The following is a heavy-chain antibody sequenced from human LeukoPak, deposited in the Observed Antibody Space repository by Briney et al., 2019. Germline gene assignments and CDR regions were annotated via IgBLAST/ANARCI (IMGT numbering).Heavy chain of an antibody. CDR3: ARDPSNTSGWYIYFDY. Sequence: ASVKVSCKAPGFTFNNYGISWARQAPGQGLEWMGWISAYNGDTHYAQKFQGRVTLTTDTSTRTAYMELRSLRSDDTAMYYCARDPSNTSGWYIYFDYWGQGTLVTVSP. J-gene: IGHJ4*02. V-gene: IGHV1-18*01. D-gene: IGHD6-19*01. CDR2: ISAYNGDT. CDR1: GFTFNNYG.